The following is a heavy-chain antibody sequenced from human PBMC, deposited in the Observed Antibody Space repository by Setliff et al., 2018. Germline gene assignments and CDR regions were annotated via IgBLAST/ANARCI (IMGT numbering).Heavy chain of an antibody. CDR2: IYTTGST. CDR1: GGSISSGSYY. J-gene: IGHJ4*02. D-gene: IGHD3-16*02. V-gene: IGHV4-61*09. Sequence: SETLSLTCTVSGGSISSGSYYWNWIRQPAGKGLEWIGHIYTTGSTNYNPSLKSRVAMSVDTSKNQFSLNLSSVTAADTAVYYCAASQYQIVGLFDYWGQGALVTVSS. CDR3: AASQYQIVGLFDY.